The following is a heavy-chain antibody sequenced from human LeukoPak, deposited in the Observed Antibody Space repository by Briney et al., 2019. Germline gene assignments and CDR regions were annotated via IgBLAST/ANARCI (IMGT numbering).Heavy chain of an antibody. J-gene: IGHJ6*03. CDR1: GFTFSDYY. CDR2: IRYDGSNK. CDR3: ASWSGYYPEDYYMDV. D-gene: IGHD3-3*01. V-gene: IGHV3-30*02. Sequence: PGGSLRLSCAASGFTFSDYYMSWIRQAPGKGLEWVAFIRYDGSNKYYADSVKGRFTISRDNSKNTLYLQMNSLRAEDTAVYYCASWSGYYPEDYYMDVWGKGTTVTVSS.